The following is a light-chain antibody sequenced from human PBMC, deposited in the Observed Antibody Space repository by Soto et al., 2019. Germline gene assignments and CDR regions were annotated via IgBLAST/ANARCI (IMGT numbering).Light chain of an antibody. Sequence: QSVLTQPPSASGSPGQSVTISCTGTKSDIGVDDFVSWYQHHPGKAPRLIIYEVVQRPSGVPDRFSASKSGNTASLTVSGLQAADEADYFCKSYAGSNTYVFGSGTKVTVL. J-gene: IGLJ1*01. CDR2: EVV. V-gene: IGLV2-8*01. CDR3: KSYAGSNTYV. CDR1: KSDIGVDDF.